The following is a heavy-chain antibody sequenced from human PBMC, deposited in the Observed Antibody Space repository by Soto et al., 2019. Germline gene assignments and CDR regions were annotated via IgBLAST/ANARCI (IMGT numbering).Heavy chain of an antibody. CDR2: FDPEDGET. Sequence: VASVKVSCKVSGYTLTELSMHWVRQAPGKGLEWMGGFDPEDGETIYAQKFQGRVTMTEDTSTDTAYMELSSLRSEDTAVYYCATGYSSSWYGYFQHWGQGTLVTVSS. V-gene: IGHV1-24*01. CDR3: ATGYSSSWYGYFQH. CDR1: GYTLTELS. D-gene: IGHD6-13*01. J-gene: IGHJ1*01.